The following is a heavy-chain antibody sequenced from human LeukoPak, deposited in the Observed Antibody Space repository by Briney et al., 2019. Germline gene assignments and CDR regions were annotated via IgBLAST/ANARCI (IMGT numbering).Heavy chain of an antibody. Sequence: GGSLRLSCAASGFTFSNYDMSWVRQAPGKGLEWVSSISDSGSSTYYADSVEGRFTISRDNSKNTLYLQMTNLRAADTAVYYCAKDLSRAVAADWFDPWDQGSLVTVSS. CDR1: GFTFSNYD. J-gene: IGHJ5*02. CDR3: AKDLSRAVAADWFDP. V-gene: IGHV3-23*01. D-gene: IGHD6-19*01. CDR2: ISDSGSST.